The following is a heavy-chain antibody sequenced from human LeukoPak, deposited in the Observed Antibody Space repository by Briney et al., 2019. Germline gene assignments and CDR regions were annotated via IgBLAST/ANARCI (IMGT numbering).Heavy chain of an antibody. V-gene: IGHV3-23*01. CDR1: EITYSRYV. CDR2: ISASGGTT. J-gene: IGHJ2*01. Sequence: GGSLRLSCTSSEITYSRYVMGWVRQAPGKGLERVSTISASGGTTYYADSVQGRFTISRDNSKNTLYLQMNSLRAEDTAVYYCATLYGDYNWYFDLWGRGTLVTVSS. D-gene: IGHD4-17*01. CDR3: ATLYGDYNWYFDL.